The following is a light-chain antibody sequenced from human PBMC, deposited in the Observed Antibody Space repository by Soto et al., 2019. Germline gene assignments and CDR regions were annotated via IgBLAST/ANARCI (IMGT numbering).Light chain of an antibody. CDR2: KAS. V-gene: IGKV1-5*03. CDR1: QSISSW. Sequence: DIQMTQSPSTLPASVGDRVTITYRASQSISSWLAWYQQKPGKAPNLLIYKASSLESGVPSRFSGSGSGTEFTLTISSLQPDDFAAYYCQRYNSYPLTFGGGTKVEIK. CDR3: QRYNSYPLT. J-gene: IGKJ4*01.